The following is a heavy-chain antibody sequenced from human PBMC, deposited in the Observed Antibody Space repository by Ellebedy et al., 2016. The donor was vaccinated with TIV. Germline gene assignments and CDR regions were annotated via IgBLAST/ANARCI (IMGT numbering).Heavy chain of an antibody. D-gene: IGHD5-24*01. Sequence: SETLSLTXAVYVGSFSGYYWRWIRQPPGKGLECIGEINHSGSTNYNPSLKSRVTISVDTSKNQFSLKLSSVTAADTAMYYCARREMASSWWYFDLWGRGTLVTVSS. V-gene: IGHV4-34*01. CDR1: VGSFSGYY. CDR2: INHSGST. J-gene: IGHJ2*01. CDR3: ARREMASSWWYFDL.